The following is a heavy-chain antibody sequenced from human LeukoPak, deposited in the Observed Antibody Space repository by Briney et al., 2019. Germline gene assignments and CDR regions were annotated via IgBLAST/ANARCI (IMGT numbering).Heavy chain of an antibody. V-gene: IGHV3-48*04. CDR1: GFTFSNYS. Sequence: GGSLRLSCAASGFTFSNYSMNWVRQAPGKGLEWVSYISSSSSTIYYADSVKGRFTISRDNAKNTLYLQMNSLRAEDTAVYYCARNSGSYVWYAFDIWGQGTMVTVSS. D-gene: IGHD1-26*01. J-gene: IGHJ3*02. CDR3: ARNSGSYVWYAFDI. CDR2: ISSSSSTI.